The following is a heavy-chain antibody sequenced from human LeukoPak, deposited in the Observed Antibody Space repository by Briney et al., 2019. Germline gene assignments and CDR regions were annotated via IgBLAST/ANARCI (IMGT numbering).Heavy chain of an antibody. D-gene: IGHD2-15*01. Sequence: GGSLRLSCVASGFTFIMYGMNWVRQAPGKGLEWVSFISSSSSYIYYAESLKGRFTISRDNSKNTLYLQMNSLRAEDTAVYYCAKTLGYCSGGSCYSGVIDYWGQGTLVTVSS. J-gene: IGHJ4*02. CDR3: AKTLGYCSGGSCYSGVIDY. CDR1: GFTFIMYG. CDR2: ISSSSSYI. V-gene: IGHV3-21*04.